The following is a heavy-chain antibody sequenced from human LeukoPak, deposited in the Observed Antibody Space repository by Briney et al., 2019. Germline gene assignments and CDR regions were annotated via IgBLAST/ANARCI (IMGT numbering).Heavy chain of an antibody. CDR1: GGSISSYY. Sequence: PSETLSLTCTVSGGSISSYYWSWIRQPPGKGLEWIGYIYYSGSTNYNPSLKSRVTISVDTSKNQFSLKLSSVTAADTAVYYCAKEYCSSTSCYKDYWGQGTLVTVSS. V-gene: IGHV4-59*01. D-gene: IGHD2-2*02. CDR3: AKEYCSSTSCYKDY. CDR2: IYYSGST. J-gene: IGHJ4*02.